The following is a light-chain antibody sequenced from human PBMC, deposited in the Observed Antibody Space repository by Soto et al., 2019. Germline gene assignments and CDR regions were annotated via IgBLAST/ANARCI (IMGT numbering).Light chain of an antibody. CDR2: EAN. CDR1: SNDIGGYNF. Sequence: QSALTQPASVSGSPGQSITISCTGTSNDIGGYNFVSWYQQHPGKAPKLLIYEANRRPSGVSFRFSGSKFGYTASLTISGLQAEDEADYYCSSYAGSDTSVIFGGGTKLTVL. CDR3: SSYAGSDTSVI. J-gene: IGLJ2*01. V-gene: IGLV2-23*01.